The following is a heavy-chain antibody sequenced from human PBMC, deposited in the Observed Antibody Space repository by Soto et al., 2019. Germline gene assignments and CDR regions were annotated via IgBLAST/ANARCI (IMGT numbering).Heavy chain of an antibody. CDR2: IKQDGSEE. Sequence: GGSLRLSCAASGFTFSSYWMSWVRQAPGKGLEWVANIKQDGSEEYYVDSVKGRFTISRDNAKNSLYLQMNSLRAEDTAVYYCARVEWYYYYGMDVWGQGTTVTVSS. CDR1: GFTFSSYW. CDR3: ARVEWYYYYGMDV. V-gene: IGHV3-7*03. D-gene: IGHD2-8*01. J-gene: IGHJ6*02.